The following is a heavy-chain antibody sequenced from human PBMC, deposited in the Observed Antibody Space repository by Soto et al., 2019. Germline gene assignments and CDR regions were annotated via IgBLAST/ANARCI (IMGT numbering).Heavy chain of an antibody. V-gene: IGHV3-7*03. CDR2: IKFDGSEK. CDR1: GFDFIVYW. J-gene: IGHJ5*02. D-gene: IGHD2-2*01. CDR3: VKDGGYCSSATCYSPRNHYFDA. Sequence: GGSLRLSCAASGFDFIVYWMSWVRQAPGKGPEWVANIKFDGSEKQYVDSVKGRFTISRDNARNSVFLQMNSLRAGDTAVYYCVKDGGYCSSATCYSPRNHYFDAWGQGTLVTVSS.